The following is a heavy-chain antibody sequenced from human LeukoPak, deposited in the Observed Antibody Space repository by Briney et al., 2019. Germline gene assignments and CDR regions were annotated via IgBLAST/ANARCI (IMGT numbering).Heavy chain of an antibody. CDR1: GGTFISYA. CDR2: IIPIFGTA. D-gene: IGHD3-16*02. Sequence: ASVKVSCKASGGTFISYAISWVRQAPGQGLEWMGGIIPIFGTANCAQKFQGRVTITADESTSTAYMELSSLRSEDTAVYYCARSDYDYVWGSYRHIDYWGQGTLVTVSS. V-gene: IGHV1-69*01. CDR3: ARSDYDYVWGSYRHIDY. J-gene: IGHJ4*02.